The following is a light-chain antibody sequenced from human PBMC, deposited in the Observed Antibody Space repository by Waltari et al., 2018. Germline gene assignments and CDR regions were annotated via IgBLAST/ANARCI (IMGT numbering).Light chain of an antibody. CDR3: QQYTNWPRT. CDR2: GAS. Sequence: DIVMPQSPATLSLSPGERATLSCRASQSVGSALAWYQQKPGQAPRLLIYGASARATGIPARFSGSGSGTEFTLTISSLQSEDFAVYYCQQYTNWPRTFGQGTKVEVK. J-gene: IGKJ1*01. V-gene: IGKV3-15*01. CDR1: QSVGSA.